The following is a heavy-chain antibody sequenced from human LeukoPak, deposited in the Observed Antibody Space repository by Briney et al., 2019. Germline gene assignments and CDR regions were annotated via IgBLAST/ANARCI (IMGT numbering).Heavy chain of an antibody. CDR2: ISYDGSNK. Sequence: GGSLRLSCAASGFTFSSYAMHWVRQAPGKGLEWVAVISYDGSNKYYADSVKGRFTISRDNSKNTLYLQMNSLRAEGTAVYYCARAWGSYYRFDYWGQGTLVTVSS. CDR3: ARAWGSYYRFDY. D-gene: IGHD1-26*01. CDR1: GFTFSSYA. V-gene: IGHV3-30-3*01. J-gene: IGHJ4*02.